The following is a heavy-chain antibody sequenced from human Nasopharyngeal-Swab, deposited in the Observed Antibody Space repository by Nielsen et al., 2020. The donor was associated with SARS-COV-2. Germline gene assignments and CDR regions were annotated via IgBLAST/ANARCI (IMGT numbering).Heavy chain of an antibody. V-gene: IGHV3-7*03. Sequence: VRQAPGKGLEWVANIKQDGSEKYYVDSVKGRFTISRDNAKNSLYLQMNSLKAEDTAAYYCAREEWGVPLEGAFDIWGQGTMVTVSS. CDR2: IKQDGSEK. CDR3: AREEWGVPLEGAFDI. J-gene: IGHJ3*02. D-gene: IGHD3-16*01.